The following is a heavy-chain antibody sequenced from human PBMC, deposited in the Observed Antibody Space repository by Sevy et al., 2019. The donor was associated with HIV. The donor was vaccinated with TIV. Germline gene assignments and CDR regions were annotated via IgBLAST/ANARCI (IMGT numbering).Heavy chain of an antibody. D-gene: IGHD5-18*01. Sequence: GGSPRLSCVASGFTFDDYAMHWVRQAPGKGLEWVSGISWNSGSIGYADSVKGRFTISRDNAKNSLYLQMNSLRAEDTALYYCATPLAGYSYGPLDYWGQGTLVTVSS. V-gene: IGHV3-9*01. J-gene: IGHJ4*02. CDR2: ISWNSGSI. CDR3: ATPLAGYSYGPLDY. CDR1: GFTFDDYA.